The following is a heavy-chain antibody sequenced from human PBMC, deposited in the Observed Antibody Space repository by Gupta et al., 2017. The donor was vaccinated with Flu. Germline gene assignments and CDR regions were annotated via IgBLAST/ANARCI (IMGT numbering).Heavy chain of an antibody. D-gene: IGHD6-19*01. Sequence: EVQLVESGGNLVQPGGSLKLSCAASGFTFSGSAMYWVRQAPGKGLEWVGRIRTKANNYATVYGVSVRGRFTISRDDSKNTTYLQMNSLKTGDTAIYFCTGNVAVAGGVGDYWGQGTLGTVSS. CDR3: TGNVAVAGGVGDY. V-gene: IGHV3-73*02. CDR1: GFTFSGSA. J-gene: IGHJ4*02. CDR2: IRTKANNYAT.